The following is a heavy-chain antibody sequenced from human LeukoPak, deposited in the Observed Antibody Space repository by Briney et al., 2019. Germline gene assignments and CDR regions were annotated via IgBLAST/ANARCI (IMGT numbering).Heavy chain of an antibody. D-gene: IGHD6-19*01. CDR3: ATKQWLAPPPDS. V-gene: IGHV3-74*01. J-gene: IGHJ4*02. Sequence: GGSLRLSCAASGFTFSKYWMLWLRHAPGKGLESVSRINTDGTVTTYAGSVKGRFTVSRDNADNTMFLQMNSVRDEDTAVYYCATKQWLAPPPDSWGQGTPVTVSS. CDR1: GFTFSKYW. CDR2: INTDGTVT.